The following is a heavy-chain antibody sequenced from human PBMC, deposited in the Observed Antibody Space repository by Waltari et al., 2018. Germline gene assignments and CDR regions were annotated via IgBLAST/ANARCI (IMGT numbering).Heavy chain of an antibody. V-gene: IGHV4-30-2*01. CDR3: ARGYKGWLRLVGWFDP. CDR1: GGSISSGGYS. CDR2: IYHSGST. J-gene: IGHJ5*02. Sequence: QLQLQESGSGLVKPSQTLSLTCAVSGGSISSGGYSWSWIRQPPGKGLEWIGYIYHSGSTDYNPSLKSRVTIAVDTSKNQFARKLSAVTAADTAVYYCARGYKGWLRLVGWFDPWGQGTLVTVSS. D-gene: IGHD5-12*01.